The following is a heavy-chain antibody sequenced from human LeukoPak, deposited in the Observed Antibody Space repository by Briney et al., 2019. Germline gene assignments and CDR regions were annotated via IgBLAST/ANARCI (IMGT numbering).Heavy chain of an antibody. J-gene: IGHJ6*02. CDR2: INPSGDTT. CDR3: ASVYKNGMDV. Sequence: GASVKVSCKASGYTLTSYYLHWVRQAPGQGLEWMAIINPSGDTTSHAQKFQGRVTMTRDTSASTVYTELSSLRSEDTAVYYCASVYKNGMDVWGQGTTVTVSS. V-gene: IGHV1-46*01. D-gene: IGHD5-24*01. CDR1: GYTLTSYY.